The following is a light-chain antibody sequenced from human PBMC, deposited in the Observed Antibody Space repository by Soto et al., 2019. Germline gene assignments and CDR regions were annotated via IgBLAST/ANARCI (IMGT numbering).Light chain of an antibody. J-gene: IGLJ3*02. CDR2: ENN. CDR1: SGSVASNH. Sequence: NFMLTQPHSVSESPGKTVTISCTRSSGSVASNHVQWYQQRPGSAPTTLIYENNQRPSGVPDRFSGSVDSSSNSASLTISGLKTEVEADYYCQSYDSNNVVFGGGTKLTVL. CDR3: QSYDSNNVV. V-gene: IGLV6-57*04.